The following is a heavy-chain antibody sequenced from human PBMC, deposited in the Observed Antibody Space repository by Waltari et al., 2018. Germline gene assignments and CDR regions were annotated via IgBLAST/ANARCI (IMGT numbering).Heavy chain of an antibody. J-gene: IGHJ3*02. CDR1: GYTFTDYY. Sequence: EVQLVQSGAEVKKPGATVKISCKASGYTFTDYYMHWVQQAPGKGLEWMGRVDPEDGETIYAEKFQGRVTITADTSTDTAYMELSSLRSEDTAVYYCATALRSPYQLPDAFDIWGQGTMVTVSS. CDR2: VDPEDGET. V-gene: IGHV1-69-2*01. D-gene: IGHD2-2*01. CDR3: ATALRSPYQLPDAFDI.